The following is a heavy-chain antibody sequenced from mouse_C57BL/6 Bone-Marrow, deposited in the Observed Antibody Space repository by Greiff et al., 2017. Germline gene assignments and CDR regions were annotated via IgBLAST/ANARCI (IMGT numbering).Heavy chain of an antibody. Sequence: QVQLQQPGAELVKPGASVKMSCKASGYTFTSYWITWVKQRPGQGLEWIGDIYPGSGSTNYNEKFKSKATLTVDTSSSTAYMQLSSLTSEDSAVYYCARSRGGRRYFDVWGRGTTVTVSS. CDR2: IYPGSGST. CDR1: GYTFTSYW. D-gene: IGHD1-1*01. CDR3: ARSRGGRRYFDV. V-gene: IGHV1-55*01. J-gene: IGHJ1*03.